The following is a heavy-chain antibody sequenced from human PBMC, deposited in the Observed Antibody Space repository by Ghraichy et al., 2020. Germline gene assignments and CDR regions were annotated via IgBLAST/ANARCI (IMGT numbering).Heavy chain of an antibody. J-gene: IGHJ4*02. V-gene: IGHV3-23*01. D-gene: IGHD3-22*01. Sequence: LSLTCAGSGFTFSTYAMSWVRQAPGKGLEWVSGISGGGSNTLYADSVRGRFTISRDNSRNTLYLQLNSLRADDTAIYYCSTTYYYDSSAPYWGQGTLVTVSS. CDR3: STTYYYDSSAPY. CDR2: ISGGGSNT. CDR1: GFTFSTYA.